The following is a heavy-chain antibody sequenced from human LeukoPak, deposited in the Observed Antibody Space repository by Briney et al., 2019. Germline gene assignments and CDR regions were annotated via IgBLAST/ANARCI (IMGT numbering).Heavy chain of an antibody. D-gene: IGHD6-19*01. CDR2: ISAYNGNT. J-gene: IGHJ4*02. CDR3: ARREQWLVGDDY. Sequence: ASVKVSCKASGYTFTNYGISWVRQAPGQGLEWMGWISAYNGNTNYAQKLQGRVTVTTDTSTSTDYMELRSLRSDDTAVYYGARREQWLVGDDYWGQGTLVTVSS. CDR1: GYTFTNYG. V-gene: IGHV1-18*01.